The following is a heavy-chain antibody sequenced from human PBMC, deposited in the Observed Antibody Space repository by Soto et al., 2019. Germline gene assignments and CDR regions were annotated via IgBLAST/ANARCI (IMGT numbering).Heavy chain of an antibody. D-gene: IGHD2-15*01. V-gene: IGHV4-30-2*01. Sequence: SETLSLTCAVSGGSISSGGYSWSWIRQPPGKGLEWIGYIYHSGSTYYNPSLKSRVTIPVDRSKNQFSLKLSSVTAADTAVYYCARGLRINWFDPWGQGTLVTVSS. CDR1: GGSISSGGYS. CDR3: ARGLRINWFDP. CDR2: IYHSGST. J-gene: IGHJ5*02.